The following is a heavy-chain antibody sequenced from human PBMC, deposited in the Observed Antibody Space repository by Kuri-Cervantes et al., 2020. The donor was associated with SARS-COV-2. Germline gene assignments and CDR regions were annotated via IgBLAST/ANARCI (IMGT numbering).Heavy chain of an antibody. CDR2: IIPILGIA. CDR1: GGTFSSYA. D-gene: IGHD2-2*01. J-gene: IGHJ6*02. CDR3: ARDIYSPNCSSTSCPYYYYYYGMDV. Sequence: SVKVSCKASGGTFSSYAISWVRQAPGQGLEWMGRIIPILGIANYAQKFQGRVTMTTDTSTNTAYMELRSLRSDDTAVYYCARDIYSPNCSSTSCPYYYYYYGMDVWGQGTTVTVSS. V-gene: IGHV1-69*04.